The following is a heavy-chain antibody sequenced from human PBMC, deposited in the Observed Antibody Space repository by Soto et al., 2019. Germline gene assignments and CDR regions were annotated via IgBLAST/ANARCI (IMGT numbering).Heavy chain of an antibody. CDR3: ARGSGSYGPHYYGMDV. Sequence: GESLKISCKGSGYSFTIYWIGWVRQMPGKGLEWMGIIYPGDSDTRYSPSFQGQVTISADKSISTAYLQWSSLKASDTAMYYCARGSGSYGPHYYGMDVWGQGTTVTVSS. V-gene: IGHV5-51*01. J-gene: IGHJ6*02. CDR1: GYSFTIYW. CDR2: IYPGDSDT. D-gene: IGHD1-26*01.